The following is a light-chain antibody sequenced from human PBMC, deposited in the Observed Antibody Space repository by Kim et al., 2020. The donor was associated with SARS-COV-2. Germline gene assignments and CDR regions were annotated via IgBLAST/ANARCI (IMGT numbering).Light chain of an antibody. Sequence: SYELTQPPSVSVAPGKTARITCGGNNIRSKSVHWYQQKPGQAPVLVIYYDSDRPSGIPERFSGSNSGNTATLTISRVEAGDEADYYCQVWDRSSDHVVFG. V-gene: IGLV3-21*04. CDR2: YDS. CDR3: QVWDRSSDHVV. J-gene: IGLJ2*01. CDR1: NIRSKS.